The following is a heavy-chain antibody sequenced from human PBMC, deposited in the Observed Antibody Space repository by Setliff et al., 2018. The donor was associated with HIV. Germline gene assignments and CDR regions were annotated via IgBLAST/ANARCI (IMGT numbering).Heavy chain of an antibody. D-gene: IGHD3-10*01. CDR2: MNPNSGDT. J-gene: IGHJ6*04. V-gene: IGHV1-8*01. CDR1: GHTFSNYD. CDR3: ASGKGVRGVIITGGLDA. Sequence: ASVKVSCKASGHTFSNYDVIWVRRATGQGLEWMGWMNPNSGDTGYAQKFQGRVIMTRDTSISTAYMELSSLTSADTAVYYCASGKGVRGVIITGGLDAWGKGTTVTVSS.